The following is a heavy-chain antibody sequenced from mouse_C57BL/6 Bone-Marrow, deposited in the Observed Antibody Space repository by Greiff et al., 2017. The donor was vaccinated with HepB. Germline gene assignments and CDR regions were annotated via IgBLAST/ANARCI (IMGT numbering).Heavy chain of an antibody. J-gene: IGHJ2*01. CDR2: IRNKANGYTT. D-gene: IGHD2-12*01. CDR1: GFTFTDYY. CDR3: ARQAYYSPFDY. Sequence: EVQLVESGGGLVQPGGSLSLSCAASGFTFTDYYMSWVRQPPGKALEWLGFIRNKANGYTTEYSASVKGRFTISRDNSQSILYLQMNALRAEDSATYYCARQAYYSPFDYWGQGTTLTVSS. V-gene: IGHV7-3*01.